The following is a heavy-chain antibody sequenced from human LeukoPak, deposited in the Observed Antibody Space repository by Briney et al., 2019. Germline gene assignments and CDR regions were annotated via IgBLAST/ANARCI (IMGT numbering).Heavy chain of an antibody. D-gene: IGHD3-10*01. Sequence: PSETLSLTCAVYGGSFSGYYWSWIRQPPGKGLEWIGEINHSGSTNYNPSLKSRVTISVDTSKNQFSLKLSSVTAADTAVYYCARGGGRRVWFGEPKGWFDPWGQGTLVTVSS. J-gene: IGHJ5*02. CDR1: GGSFSGYY. CDR2: INHSGST. V-gene: IGHV4-34*01. CDR3: ARGGGRRVWFGEPKGWFDP.